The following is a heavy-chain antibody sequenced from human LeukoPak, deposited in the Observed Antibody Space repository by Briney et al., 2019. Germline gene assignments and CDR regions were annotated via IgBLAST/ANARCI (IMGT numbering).Heavy chain of an antibody. D-gene: IGHD6-6*01. CDR2: IYYSGST. CDR3: ARGTRSSSFDP. V-gene: IGHV4-31*03. CDR1: GGSISSGGYY. Sequence: PSETLSLTCTVSGGSISSGGYYWSWIRQHPGKGLEWIGYIYYSGSTYYNPSLKSRVTISVDTSKNQFSLKLSSVTAADTAVYYFARGTRSSSFDPWGQGTLVTVSS. J-gene: IGHJ5*02.